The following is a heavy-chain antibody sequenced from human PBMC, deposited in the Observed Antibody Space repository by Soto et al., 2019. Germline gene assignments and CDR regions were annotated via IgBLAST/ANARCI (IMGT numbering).Heavy chain of an antibody. J-gene: IGHJ4*02. CDR1: GFTFSNAW. Sequence: GGSLRLSCAASGFTFSNAWMNWVRQAPGKGLEWVGRIKSKTDGGTTDYAAPVKGRFTISRDDSKNTLYLQMNSLKTEDTAVYYCTTAMVVPLLYYFDYWGQGTLVTVSS. CDR3: TTAMVVPLLYYFDY. D-gene: IGHD2-21*01. CDR2: IKSKTDGGTT. V-gene: IGHV3-15*07.